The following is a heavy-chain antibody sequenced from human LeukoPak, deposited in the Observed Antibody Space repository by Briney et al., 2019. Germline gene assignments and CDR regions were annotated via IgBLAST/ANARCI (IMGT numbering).Heavy chain of an antibody. D-gene: IGHD6-19*01. J-gene: IGHJ6*02. CDR3: VRGSGWPVYNYNGMDV. CDR1: GFTFSSYW. Sequence: PGGSLRLSCEASGFTFSSYWMHWVRQAPGKGLVWVSRFKSDGSSTSFADPVKGRFSISTDNAKSTLYLQMNSLRAEDTAVYYCVRGSGWPVYNYNGMDVWGQGTTVTVSS. CDR2: FKSDGSST. V-gene: IGHV3-74*01.